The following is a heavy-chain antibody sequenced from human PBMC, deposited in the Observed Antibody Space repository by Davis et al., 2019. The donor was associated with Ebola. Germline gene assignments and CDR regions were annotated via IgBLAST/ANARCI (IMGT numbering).Heavy chain of an antibody. CDR3: ARDGSGWSTVTNADY. D-gene: IGHD4-17*01. CDR2: INPNSDGT. V-gene: IGHV1-2*02. Sequence: ALVKVSCKASGYTFTGYYMHWVRQAPGQGLEWMGWINPNSDGTNYAQKFQGRVTMTRDTSISTAYMELSRLRSDDTAVYYCARDGSGWSTVTNADYWGQGTLVTVSS. J-gene: IGHJ4*02. CDR1: GYTFTGYY.